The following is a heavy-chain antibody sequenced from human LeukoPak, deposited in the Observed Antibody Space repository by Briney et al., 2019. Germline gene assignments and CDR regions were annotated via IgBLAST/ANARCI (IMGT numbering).Heavy chain of an antibody. D-gene: IGHD3-22*01. CDR2: INTNTGNP. CDR1: GYTFTSYA. J-gene: IGHJ4*02. CDR3: ARDQTPSYDSSGYYYAY. Sequence: ASVKVSCKASGYTFTSYAMNWVRQAPGQGLEWMGWINTNTGNPTYAKGFTGRFVFSLDTSVSTAYLQISSLKAEDTAVYYCARDQTPSYDSSGYYYAYWGQGTLVTVSS. V-gene: IGHV7-4-1*02.